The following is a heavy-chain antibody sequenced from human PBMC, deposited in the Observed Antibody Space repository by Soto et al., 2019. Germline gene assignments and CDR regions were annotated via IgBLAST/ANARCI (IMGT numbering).Heavy chain of an antibody. Sequence: PGGSLRLSCSASGFTFSSYAMHWVRQPPGKGLEWVSAISGSGGSTYYADSVKGRFTISRDNSKNMLYLQMNSVRAEDTAVYYCAKDYYDSSGYSYLDYWGQGTQVTVSS. D-gene: IGHD3-22*01. J-gene: IGHJ4*02. CDR3: AKDYYDSSGYSYLDY. CDR1: GFTFSSYA. V-gene: IGHV3-23*01. CDR2: ISGSGGST.